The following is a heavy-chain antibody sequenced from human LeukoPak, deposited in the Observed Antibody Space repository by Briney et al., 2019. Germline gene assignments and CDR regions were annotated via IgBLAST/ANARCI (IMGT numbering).Heavy chain of an antibody. Sequence: GGSLRLSRAASGFTFDDYAMHWVRQAPGKGLEWVSGISWNSGSIGYADSVKGRFTISRDNAKNSLYLQMNSLRAEDTALYYCAKGGYCSSTSCYVSWFDPWGQGTLVTVSS. D-gene: IGHD2-2*01. CDR1: GFTFDDYA. V-gene: IGHV3-9*01. J-gene: IGHJ5*02. CDR2: ISWNSGSI. CDR3: AKGGYCSSTSCYVSWFDP.